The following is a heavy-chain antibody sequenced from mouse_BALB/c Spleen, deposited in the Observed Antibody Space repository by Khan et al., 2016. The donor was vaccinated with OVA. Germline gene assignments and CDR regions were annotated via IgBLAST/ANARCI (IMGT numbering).Heavy chain of an antibody. J-gene: IGHJ1*01. CDR1: GFTFTDYY. CDR2: IRNKANGYTT. V-gene: IGHV7-3*02. CDR3: AREMDVDIYWYLDV. Sequence: EVELVESGGGLVQPGGSLRLPCATSGFTFTDYYMSWVRQPPGKALEWLGFIRNKANGYTTEYSASVKGRFTISRDNFQSIVYLQMNTLSAEESATSYCAREMDVDIYWYLDVGGAGTTVTVSS.